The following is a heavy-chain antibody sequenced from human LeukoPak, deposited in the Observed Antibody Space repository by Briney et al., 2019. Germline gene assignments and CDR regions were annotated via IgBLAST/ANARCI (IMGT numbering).Heavy chain of an antibody. CDR3: ARRRATMVRGAPYYFDY. J-gene: IGHJ4*02. Sequence: SETLSLTCAVYGGSFSGYDWSWIRQPPGKGLEWIGEINHSGSTNYNPSLKSRVTISVDTSKNQFSLKLSSVTAADTAVYYCARRRATMVRGAPYYFDYWGQGTLVTVSS. V-gene: IGHV4-34*01. CDR2: INHSGST. D-gene: IGHD3-10*01. CDR1: GGSFSGYD.